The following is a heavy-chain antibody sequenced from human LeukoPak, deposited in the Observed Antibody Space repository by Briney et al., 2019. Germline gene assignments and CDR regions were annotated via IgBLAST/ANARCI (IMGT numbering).Heavy chain of an antibody. CDR3: VRGPHIAATSY. D-gene: IGHD6-25*01. CDR1: GLSFNNYR. CDR2: IKQDGSEK. Sequence: PGGSLRLSCVASGLSFNNYRMTWVRQAPGKGLEWVANIKQDGSEKQYVDSVKGRFAISRDNAKKSLYLQINTLRAGDTAVYYCVRGPHIAATSYWGQGTLVTVSS. J-gene: IGHJ4*02. V-gene: IGHV3-7*03.